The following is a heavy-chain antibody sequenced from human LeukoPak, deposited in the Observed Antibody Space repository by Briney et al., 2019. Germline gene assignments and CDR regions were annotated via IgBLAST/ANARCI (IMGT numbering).Heavy chain of an antibody. D-gene: IGHD4-23*01. V-gene: IGHV1-69*06. CDR3: AISYGGNGWVDY. CDR2: IIPIFGTA. CDR1: GGTFSSYA. J-gene: IGHJ4*02. Sequence: ASVKVSCKASGGTFSSYAISWVRQAPGQGLEWMGGIIPIFGTANYAQKFQGRVTITADKSTSTAYMELSSLRSEDTAVYYCAISYGGNGWVDYWGQGTLVTVSS.